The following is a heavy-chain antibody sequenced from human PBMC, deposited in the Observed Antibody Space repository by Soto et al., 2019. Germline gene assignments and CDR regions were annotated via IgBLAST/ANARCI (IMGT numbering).Heavy chain of an antibody. D-gene: IGHD5-18*01. CDR1: GGSISSGGYS. Sequence: QLQLQESGSGLVKPSQTLSLTCAVSGGSISSGGYSWSWIRQPPGKGLEWIGYIYHSGSTYYNPSLESRVTISVDRSKNQFSLKLSSVTAADTAVYYCAAGYPGTYYYGMDVWGQGTTVTVSS. J-gene: IGHJ6*02. CDR3: AAGYPGTYYYGMDV. CDR2: IYHSGST. V-gene: IGHV4-30-2*01.